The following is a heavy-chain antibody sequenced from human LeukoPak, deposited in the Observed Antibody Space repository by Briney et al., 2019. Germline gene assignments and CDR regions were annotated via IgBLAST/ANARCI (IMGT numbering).Heavy chain of an antibody. V-gene: IGHV3-11*01. Sequence: AGGSLRLSCAASGFIFSDYYMSWIRQAPGKGLEWVSYISSSGSTIYYADSVKGRFTISRDNARNSLYLQMNSLRAEDTAVYYCARDWVLGQKYFDYWGQGTLVTVSS. D-gene: IGHD1-26*01. CDR2: ISSSGSTI. CDR3: ARDWVLGQKYFDY. CDR1: GFIFSDYY. J-gene: IGHJ4*02.